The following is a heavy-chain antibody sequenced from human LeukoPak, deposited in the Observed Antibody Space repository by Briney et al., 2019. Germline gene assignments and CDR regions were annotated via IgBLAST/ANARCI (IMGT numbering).Heavy chain of an antibody. CDR3: ARFAMYYYGSGSPMSFDY. CDR2: ISAYNGNT. J-gene: IGHJ4*02. CDR1: GYTFNSYG. Sequence: ASVKVSCKASGYTFNSYGISWVRQAPGQGLEWMGWISAYNGNTNYAQKLQGRVTMTTDTSTSTAYMELRSLRSDDTAVYYCARFAMYYYGSGSPMSFDYWGQGTLVTVSS. V-gene: IGHV1-18*01. D-gene: IGHD3-10*01.